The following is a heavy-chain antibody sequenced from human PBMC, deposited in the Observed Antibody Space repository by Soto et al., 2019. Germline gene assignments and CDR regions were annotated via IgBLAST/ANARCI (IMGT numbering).Heavy chain of an antibody. J-gene: IGHJ6*02. Sequence: SETLSLTCAVYGGSFSGYYWSWIRQPPGKXLEWIGEINHSGSTNYNPSLKSRVTIPVDTSKNQFSLKLSSVTAADTAVYYCARLRSYGSGSYYKANYYYYGMDVWGQGTTVTVSS. V-gene: IGHV4-34*01. D-gene: IGHD3-10*01. CDR1: GGSFSGYY. CDR2: INHSGST. CDR3: ARLRSYGSGSYYKANYYYYGMDV.